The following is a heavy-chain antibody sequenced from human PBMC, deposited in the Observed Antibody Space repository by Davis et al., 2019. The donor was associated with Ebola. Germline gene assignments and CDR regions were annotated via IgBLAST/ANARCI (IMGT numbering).Heavy chain of an antibody. CDR1: GYTFTSYD. CDR2: ISAYNGNT. J-gene: IGHJ2*01. Sequence: ASVKVSCKASGYTFTSYDINWVRQATGQGLEWMGWISAYNGNTNYAQKLQGRVTMTTDTSTSTAYMELRSLRSDDTAVYYCARDYPEGYFDLWGRGTLVTVSS. V-gene: IGHV1-18*01. CDR3: ARDYPEGYFDL.